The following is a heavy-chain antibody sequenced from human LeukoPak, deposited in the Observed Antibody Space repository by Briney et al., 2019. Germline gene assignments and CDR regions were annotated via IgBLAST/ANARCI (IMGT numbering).Heavy chain of an antibody. CDR1: GFTFSSYT. Sequence: GGSLRLSCAASGFTFSSYTMNWVRQAPGKGLEWVSSISGSSSAIYYAASVKGRFTISRDNAKNSLYLQMNSLRDEDTAVYYCARGALRYSDYWGQGTLVTVSS. J-gene: IGHJ4*02. CDR3: ARGALRYSDY. CDR2: ISGSSSAI. V-gene: IGHV3-48*02. D-gene: IGHD3-9*01.